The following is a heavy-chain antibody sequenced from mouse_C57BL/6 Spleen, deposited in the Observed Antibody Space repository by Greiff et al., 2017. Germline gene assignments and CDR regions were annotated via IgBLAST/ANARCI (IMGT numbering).Heavy chain of an antibody. J-gene: IGHJ1*03. D-gene: IGHD1-1*01. V-gene: IGHV1-39*01. CDR2: INPTSGTT. CDR3: ARWGSKERYFDV. CDR1: GYSFTDYN. Sequence: EVQLQQSGPELVKPGASVKISCKASGYSFTDYNMNWVKQSNGKGLEWIGVINPTSGTTSYNQKFKGKATLTVDKSSSTAYMQLNSLNSEDSAVYSCARWGSKERYFDVWGTGTTVTVSS.